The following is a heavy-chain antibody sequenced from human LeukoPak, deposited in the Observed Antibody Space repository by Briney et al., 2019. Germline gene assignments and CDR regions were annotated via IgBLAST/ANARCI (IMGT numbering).Heavy chain of an antibody. D-gene: IGHD2-2*01. CDR3: ARYYCSSTSCYHGH. CDR2: IYTSGST. Sequence: SETLSLTCTVSGGSISSGSYYWSWIRQPAGKGLEWIGRIYTSGSTNYNPSLKSRVTISVDTSKNQFSLKLSSVSAAVTAVYYCARYYCSSTSCYHGHWGQGTLVTVSS. J-gene: IGHJ4*02. V-gene: IGHV4-61*02. CDR1: GGSISSGSYY.